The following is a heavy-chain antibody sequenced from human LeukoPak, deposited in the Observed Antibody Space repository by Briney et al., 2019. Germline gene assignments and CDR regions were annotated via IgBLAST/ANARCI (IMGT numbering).Heavy chain of an antibody. CDR2: ISSAASAI. D-gene: IGHD6-19*01. Sequence: GGSLRLSRAASGFTFSDYYMSWIRQAPGKGLEWLSYISSAASAIYYADSVRGRFTISRDNTNNSLLLHMNSLRAEDSAVYYCARVAVAGTIHWGQGTLVTVSS. CDR3: ARVAVAGTIH. V-gene: IGHV3-11*04. J-gene: IGHJ4*02. CDR1: GFTFSDYY.